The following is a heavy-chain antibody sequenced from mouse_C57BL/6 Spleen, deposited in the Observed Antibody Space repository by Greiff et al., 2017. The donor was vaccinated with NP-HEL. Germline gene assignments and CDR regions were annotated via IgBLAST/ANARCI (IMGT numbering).Heavy chain of an antibody. J-gene: IGHJ3*01. CDR2: INPSSGYT. Sequence: VQLQQSGAELAKPGASVKLSCKASGYTFTSYWMHWVKQRPGQGLEWIGYINPSSGYTKSNQKFKDKATLTADKSASTAYMQLSSLTYEDAAVYYCSRELGQGGWFAYWGQGTLVTVSA. CDR3: SRELGQGGWFAY. D-gene: IGHD3-3*01. CDR1: GYTFTSYW. V-gene: IGHV1-7*01.